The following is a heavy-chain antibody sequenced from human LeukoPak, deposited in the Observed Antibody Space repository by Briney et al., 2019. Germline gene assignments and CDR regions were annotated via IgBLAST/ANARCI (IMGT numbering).Heavy chain of an antibody. CDR2: IRSKTYGGTT. V-gene: IGHV3-49*03. CDR1: GFTFGDYT. J-gene: IGHJ3*02. CDR3: TRFYDSTGYYYPLDAFDI. Sequence: GGSLRLSCTTSGFTFGDYTMTWFRQAPGKGLEWVGFIRSKTYGGTTEYAASVKGRFTISRDDSKSIAYLQMNSLKTEDTAVYYCTRFYDSTGYYYPLDAFDIWGQGTMVTVSS. D-gene: IGHD3-22*01.